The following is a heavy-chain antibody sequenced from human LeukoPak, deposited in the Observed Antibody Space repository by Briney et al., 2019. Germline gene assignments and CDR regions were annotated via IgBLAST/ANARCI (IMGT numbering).Heavy chain of an antibody. CDR1: GFNFSDYY. Sequence: GGSLRLSCEASGFNFSDYYMSWIRQAPGKGLEWVSYIGSSSSYTNYADSLKGRFTVSRDNAKNSLYLQMNSLRAEDTAVYYCARAPYDSSGYQYWYFDLWGRGTLVTVSS. J-gene: IGHJ2*01. V-gene: IGHV3-11*05. CDR3: ARAPYDSSGYQYWYFDL. CDR2: IGSSSSYT. D-gene: IGHD3-22*01.